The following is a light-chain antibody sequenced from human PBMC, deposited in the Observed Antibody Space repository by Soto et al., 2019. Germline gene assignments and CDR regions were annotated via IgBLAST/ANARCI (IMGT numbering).Light chain of an antibody. CDR1: SSDVGGYNL. CDR2: EGN. Sequence: QSALTQPASVSGSPGQSITISCTGTSSDVGGYNLVSWYQQHPGKAPKLMIYEGNKRPSGVSNRFSGSKSGNTASLTISGLQAEDEADYYCSSFSDSITLLFGGGTKVTVL. V-gene: IGLV2-23*01. J-gene: IGLJ2*01. CDR3: SSFSDSITLL.